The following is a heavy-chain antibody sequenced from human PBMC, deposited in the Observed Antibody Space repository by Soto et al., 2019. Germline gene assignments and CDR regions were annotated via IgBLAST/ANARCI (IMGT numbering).Heavy chain of an antibody. CDR3: TRSDFDTSGYTDY. D-gene: IGHD3-22*01. J-gene: IGHJ4*02. Sequence: QVHMVESGGGLVKPGGSLRLSCAASGFAFSAYYMSWIRQAPGKGLEWLSYISESGPTIYYADSVKGRFTISRDNAKNSLYLQMNSLRAEDTAVYYCTRSDFDTSGYTDYWGQGTLVTVSS. CDR1: GFAFSAYY. V-gene: IGHV3-11*01. CDR2: ISESGPTI.